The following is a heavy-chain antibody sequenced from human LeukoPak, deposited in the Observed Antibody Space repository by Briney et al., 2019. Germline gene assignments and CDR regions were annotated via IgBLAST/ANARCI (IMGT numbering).Heavy chain of an antibody. D-gene: IGHD6-19*01. Sequence: GGSLRLSCAASGFTFSSHWMHWVRQAPGKGLVWVTRISSDGSSTSYADSVKGRFTISRDNAKNTLYLQMSSLRAEDTAMYYCARVSLSGWVNDHWGQGTLVTVSS. CDR2: ISSDGSST. CDR1: GFTFSSHW. J-gene: IGHJ4*02. CDR3: ARVSLSGWVNDH. V-gene: IGHV3-74*01.